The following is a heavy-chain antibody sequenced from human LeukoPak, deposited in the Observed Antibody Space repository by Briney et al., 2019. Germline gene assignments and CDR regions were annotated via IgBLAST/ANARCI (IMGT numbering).Heavy chain of an antibody. CDR1: GFTFSSYA. V-gene: IGHV3-30*04. J-gene: IGHJ4*02. CDR3: ARATTPYSSSVGKASRYFDY. Sequence: GGSLRLSCAASGFTFSSYAMYWVRQAPGKGLEWVAVISYDGSDKFYADSVKGRFTISRDSSKNTLYLQMNSLRPEDTAVYYCARATTPYSSSVGKASRYFDYWGQGTLVTVSS. D-gene: IGHD6-13*01. CDR2: ISYDGSDK.